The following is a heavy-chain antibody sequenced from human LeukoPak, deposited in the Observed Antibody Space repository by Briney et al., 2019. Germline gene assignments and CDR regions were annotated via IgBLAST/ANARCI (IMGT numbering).Heavy chain of an antibody. V-gene: IGHV3-21*01. CDR3: ARDQKLLWFGESPFDY. CDR2: ISGSSSYI. CDR1: GFTFSSYS. J-gene: IGHJ4*02. D-gene: IGHD3-10*01. Sequence: GGSLRLSCAASGFTFSSYSMNWVRQAPGKGLECVPSISGSSSYIYYADSVKGRFTISRDNAKHSLYPQMNSLRAEDTAVYYCARDQKLLWFGESPFDYWGQGTLVTVSS.